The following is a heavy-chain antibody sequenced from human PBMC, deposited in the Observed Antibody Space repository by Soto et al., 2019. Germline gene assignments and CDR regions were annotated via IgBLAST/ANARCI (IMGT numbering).Heavy chain of an antibody. V-gene: IGHV3-30-3*01. CDR1: GFTFSNYA. CDR3: ARDRGAVAAYFFDY. J-gene: IGHJ4*02. CDR2: ISYDGSNI. Sequence: GWSLRLSCAASGFTFSNYAMHWVRKAPGMGLEWVAVISYDGSNIYYSDSVKGRFTISRDSSKNTLYLQMNSLRPGDTALYYCARDRGAVAAYFFDYWGQGALVTVSS. D-gene: IGHD6-19*01.